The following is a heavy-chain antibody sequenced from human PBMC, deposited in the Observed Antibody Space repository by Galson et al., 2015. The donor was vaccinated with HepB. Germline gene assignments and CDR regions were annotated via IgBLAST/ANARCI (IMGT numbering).Heavy chain of an antibody. CDR2: ISYDGSNK. CDR1: GFTFSSYG. Sequence: SLRLSCAASGFTFSSYGMHWVRQAPGKGLEWVAVISYDGSNKYYADSVKGRFTISRDNSKNTLYLQMNSLRAEDTAVYYCAKAGRELWFSAYWGQGTLVTVSS. V-gene: IGHV3-30*18. CDR3: AKAGRELWFSAY. J-gene: IGHJ4*02. D-gene: IGHD5-18*01.